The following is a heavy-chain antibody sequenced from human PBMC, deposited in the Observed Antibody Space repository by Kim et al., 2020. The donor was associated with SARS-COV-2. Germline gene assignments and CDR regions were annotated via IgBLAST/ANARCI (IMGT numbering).Heavy chain of an antibody. J-gene: IGHJ3*02. Sequence: SETLSLTCTVSGGSVSSGSYYWTWIRQPPGKGLEWIGYVHFSGGTSYNPSLKSRLTMSGDTSSNQFSLKLNSVTAADTAVYYCARDSRTGYRSAFDIWGQGTLVTVSS. V-gene: IGHV4-61*01. CDR3: ARDSRTGYRSAFDI. CDR1: GGSVSSGSYY. CDR2: VHFSGGT. D-gene: IGHD1-1*01.